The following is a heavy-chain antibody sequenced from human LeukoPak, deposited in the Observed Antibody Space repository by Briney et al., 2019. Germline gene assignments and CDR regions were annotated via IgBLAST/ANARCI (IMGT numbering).Heavy chain of an antibody. Sequence: PSETLSLTCGVSGGSISSDTYFWNWIRQPAGKRLEWIGRISTSGRTIYNPSLKSRVAISVDTSKNQFSLKLSSVTAADTAVYYCASSIAAAGIVIYDAFDIWGQGTMVTVSS. CDR1: GGSISSDTYF. D-gene: IGHD6-13*01. V-gene: IGHV4-61*02. CDR3: ASSIAAAGIVIYDAFDI. J-gene: IGHJ3*02. CDR2: ISTSGRT.